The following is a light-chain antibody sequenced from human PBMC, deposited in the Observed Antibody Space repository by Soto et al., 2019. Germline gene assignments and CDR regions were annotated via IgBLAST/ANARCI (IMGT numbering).Light chain of an antibody. V-gene: IGKV1-39*01. Sequence: DIQMTQSPSSLSASVGDRVTITCRASQSISIYLNWYQQKPGQAPKLLIYAASSLQSGVPSRFSGSGSGTDFTLTISSLQPEDFATYSCQQSYNSPQTFGQGTKVDIK. CDR1: QSISIY. CDR3: QQSYNSPQT. J-gene: IGKJ1*01. CDR2: AAS.